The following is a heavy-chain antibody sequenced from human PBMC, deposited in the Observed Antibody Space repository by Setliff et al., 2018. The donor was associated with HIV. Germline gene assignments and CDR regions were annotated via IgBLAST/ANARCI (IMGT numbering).Heavy chain of an antibody. CDR1: GYPFTAYG. J-gene: IGHJ5*02. CDR3: ARADETTIFGVVYSVGYWFDP. Sequence: ASVKVSCKTSGYPFTAYGISWVRQAPGQGLEWMGWISGYSGNTNYTQKLQGRVTVTADESTNTAYMELRSLRSDDTAVYYCARADETTIFGVVYSVGYWFDPWGQGTLVTVS. V-gene: IGHV1-18*01. D-gene: IGHD3-3*01. CDR2: ISGYSGNT.